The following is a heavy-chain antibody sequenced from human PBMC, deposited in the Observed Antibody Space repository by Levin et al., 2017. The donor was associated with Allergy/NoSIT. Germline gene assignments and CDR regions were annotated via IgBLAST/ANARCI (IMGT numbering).Heavy chain of an antibody. CDR1: GGSISSSNW. CDR2: IYHSGST. V-gene: IGHV4-4*02. D-gene: IGHD1-26*01. CDR3: ARVGLRLVGATMEPFDY. J-gene: IGHJ4*02. Sequence: SCAVSGGSISSSNWWSWVRQPPGKGLEWIGEIYHSGSTNYNPSLKSRVTISVDKSKNQFSLKLSSVTAADTAVYYCARVGLRLVGATMEPFDYWGQGTLVTVSS.